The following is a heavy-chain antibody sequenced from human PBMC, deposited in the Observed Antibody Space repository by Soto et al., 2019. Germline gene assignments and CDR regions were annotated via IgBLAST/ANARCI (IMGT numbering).Heavy chain of an antibody. CDR1: GFSFSSFV. D-gene: IGHD2-2*01. CDR2: IWYDGSNK. Sequence: GGSLRLSCAASGFSFSSFVMHWVRQAPGKGLEWVAVIWYDGSNKYYADFVKGRFTISRDNSKNTLYLQMNSLRAEDTAVYYCARRGVVPAAIGGRKGKGYYYMDVWGKGTTVTVSS. CDR3: ARRGVVPAAIGGRKGKGYYYMDV. V-gene: IGHV3-33*01. J-gene: IGHJ6*03.